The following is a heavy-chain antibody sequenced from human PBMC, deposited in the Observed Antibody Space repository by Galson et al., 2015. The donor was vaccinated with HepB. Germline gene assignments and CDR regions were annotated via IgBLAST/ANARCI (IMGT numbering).Heavy chain of an antibody. D-gene: IGHD2-2*01. J-gene: IGHJ6*02. CDR3: ASRSGMSDCSSTSCSSGYYYYGMDV. CDR2: IIPIFGTA. V-gene: IGHV1-69*13. CDR1: GGTFSSYA. Sequence: SVKVSCKASGGTFSSYAISWVRQAPGQGLEWMGGIIPIFGTANYAQKFQGRVTITADESTSTAYMELSSLRSEDMAVYYCASRSGMSDCSSTSCSSGYYYYGMDVWGQGTTVTVSS.